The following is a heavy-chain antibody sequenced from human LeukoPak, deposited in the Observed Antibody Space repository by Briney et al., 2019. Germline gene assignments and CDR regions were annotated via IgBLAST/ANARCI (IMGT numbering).Heavy chain of an antibody. CDR3: AEKSSSGWFFNY. CDR1: GGSISSYY. CDR2: IYYNGNT. D-gene: IGHD6-19*01. Sequence: SETLSLTCTVSGGSISSYYWSWIRQSPGKGLEWIGSIYYNGNTYHNPSLKSRVTISIDTSKRQFSLKLSSLTAADTAVYFCAEKSSSGWFFNYWGQGTLVTVSS. J-gene: IGHJ4*02. V-gene: IGHV4-59*05.